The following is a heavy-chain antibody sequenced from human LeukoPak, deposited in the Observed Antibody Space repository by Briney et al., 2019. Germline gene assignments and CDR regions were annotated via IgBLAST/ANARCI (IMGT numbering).Heavy chain of an antibody. CDR1: GGSISSYY. J-gene: IGHJ5*02. CDR3: ARDGGEFSNWFDP. CDR2: IYYSGST. V-gene: IGHV4-59*01. D-gene: IGHD2-21*01. Sequence: PSETLSLTCTVSGGSISSYYWSWIRQPPGKGLEWIGYIYYSGSTNYSPSLKSRVTISVDTSKNQFSLKLSSVTAADTAVYYCARDGGEFSNWFDPWGQGTLVTVSS.